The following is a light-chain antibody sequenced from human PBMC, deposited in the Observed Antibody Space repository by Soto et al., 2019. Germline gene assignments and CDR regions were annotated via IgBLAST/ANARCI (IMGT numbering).Light chain of an antibody. Sequence: DIQMTQSPSSLSTSIGDRVTITCRASQGISSSLAWYQQKPGKAHSLLIYAASTLQSGVPSRFSGSGSGTDFTLTISSLQPEDVATYDCQKYKSAPYTFGPGTKVDIK. CDR3: QKYKSAPYT. CDR1: QGISSS. CDR2: AAS. V-gene: IGKV1-27*01. J-gene: IGKJ3*01.